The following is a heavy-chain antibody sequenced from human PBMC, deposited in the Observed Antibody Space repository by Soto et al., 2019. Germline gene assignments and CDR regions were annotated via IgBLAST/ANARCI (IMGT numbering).Heavy chain of an antibody. J-gene: IGHJ4*02. CDR2: ISSSGSST. D-gene: IGHD6-19*01. CDR3: ASHTGYSSGWAFDY. CDR1: GLTFSDYY. Sequence: QVQLVESGGGLVKPGGSLRLSCAASGLTFSDYYMSWIRQAPGKGLEWVSYISSSGSSTYYVDSVKGRFTISRDNAKNSLYLQMDSLRAEDTAVYYWASHTGYSSGWAFDYWGQGTLVTISS. V-gene: IGHV3-11*01.